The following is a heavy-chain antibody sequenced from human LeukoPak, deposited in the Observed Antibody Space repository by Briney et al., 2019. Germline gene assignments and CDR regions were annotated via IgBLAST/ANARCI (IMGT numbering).Heavy chain of an antibody. V-gene: IGHV4-59*08. D-gene: IGHD3-22*01. CDR2: IYYSGST. CDR3: ARVGYYDSSGYDPGAFDI. CDR1: GGSISSYY. Sequence: SETLSLTCTVSGGSISSYYWSWIRQPPGKGLEWIGYIYYSGSTNYNPSLKSRVTISVDTSKNQFSLKLSSVAAADTAVYYCARVGYYDSSGYDPGAFDIWGQGTMVTVSS. J-gene: IGHJ3*02.